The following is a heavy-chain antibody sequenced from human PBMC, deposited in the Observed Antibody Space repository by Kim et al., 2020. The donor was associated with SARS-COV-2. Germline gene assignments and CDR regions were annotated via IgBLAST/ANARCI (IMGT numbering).Heavy chain of an antibody. V-gene: IGHV3-9*01. J-gene: IGHJ1*01. D-gene: IGHD6-13*01. CDR1: GFTFNDYA. Sequence: GGSLRLSCAASGFTFNDYAMHWVRQGPGKGLEWVSGITWNGRDIGYADSVKGRFSISRDNAKNSLYLQMNSLKVDDTAFYYCAKDMEASGIAASGYFQHWGQGTLVTVSS. CDR3: AKDMEASGIAASGYFQH. CDR2: ITWNGRDI.